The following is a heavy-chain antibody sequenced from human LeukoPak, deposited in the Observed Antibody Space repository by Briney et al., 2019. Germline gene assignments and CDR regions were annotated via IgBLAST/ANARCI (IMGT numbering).Heavy chain of an antibody. CDR1: GGTFSSYA. CDR3: ARDTYSGSYYRRSKNWFDP. D-gene: IGHD1-26*01. CDR2: IIPIFGIA. J-gene: IGHJ5*02. V-gene: IGHV1-69*04. Sequence: ASVKVSCKASGGTFSSYAISWVRQAPGQGLEWMGRIIPIFGIANYAQEFQGRVTITADKSTSTAYMELSSLRSEDTAVYYCARDTYSGSYYRRSKNWFDPWGQGTLVTVSS.